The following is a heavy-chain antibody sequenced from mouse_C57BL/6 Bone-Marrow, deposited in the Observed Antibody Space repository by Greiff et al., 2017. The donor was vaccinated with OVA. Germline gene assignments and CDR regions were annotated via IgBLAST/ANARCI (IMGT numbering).Heavy chain of an antibody. CDR3: ARPYSNYFSWFAY. Sequence: EVKLVESGGGLVQPGGSLKLSCAASGFTFSDYYMYWVRQTPEKRLEWVAYISNGGGSTYYPDTVKGRFTISRDNAKNTLYLQMSRLKSEDTAMYYCARPYSNYFSWFAYWGQGTLVTVSA. J-gene: IGHJ3*01. D-gene: IGHD2-5*01. CDR2: ISNGGGST. V-gene: IGHV5-12*01. CDR1: GFTFSDYY.